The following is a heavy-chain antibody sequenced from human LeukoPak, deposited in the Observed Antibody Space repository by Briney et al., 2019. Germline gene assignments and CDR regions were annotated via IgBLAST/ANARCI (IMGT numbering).Heavy chain of an antibody. D-gene: IGHD4-17*01. Sequence: SETLSLTSTVSGGSISSYYWSWIRQPPGKGLEWIGYIYYSGSTNYNPSLKSRVTISVDTSKNQFSLKLSSVTAADTAVYYCASLNLDSTGTDFDYWGQGTLVTVSS. V-gene: IGHV4-59*08. CDR3: ASLNLDSTGTDFDY. CDR2: IYYSGST. CDR1: GGSISSYY. J-gene: IGHJ4*02.